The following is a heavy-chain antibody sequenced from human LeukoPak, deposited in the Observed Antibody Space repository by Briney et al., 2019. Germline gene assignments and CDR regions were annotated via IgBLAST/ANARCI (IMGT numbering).Heavy chain of an antibody. CDR3: ARGSDAIVVVTAAMPGDAFDI. D-gene: IGHD2-2*01. V-gene: IGHV4-39*07. CDR1: GGSISNSIYY. CDR2: IFYTGST. J-gene: IGHJ3*02. Sequence: SETLSLTCTVSGGSISNSIYYWGWIRQPPGKGLEWIGSIFYTGSTYYNPSLKSRVTISVDTSKNQFSLKLSSVTAAETAVYYCARGSDAIVVVTAAMPGDAFDIWGQGTMVTVSS.